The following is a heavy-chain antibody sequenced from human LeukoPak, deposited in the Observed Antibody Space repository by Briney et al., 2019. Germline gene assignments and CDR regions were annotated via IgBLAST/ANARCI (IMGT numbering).Heavy chain of an antibody. J-gene: IGHJ5*02. CDR3: ARDVGDIVTIPAAISVP. D-gene: IGHD2-2*01. CDR1: GYTFSSYG. Sequence: ASVKVSCKASGYTFSSYGISWVRQASGQGLEWMGWISAYNGNTNYAQMVQGRVTMTTDTSTSTAYMEVRSLRSDDTAMYYCARDVGDIVTIPAAISVPWGQGALVTVSS. CDR2: ISAYNGNT. V-gene: IGHV1-18*01.